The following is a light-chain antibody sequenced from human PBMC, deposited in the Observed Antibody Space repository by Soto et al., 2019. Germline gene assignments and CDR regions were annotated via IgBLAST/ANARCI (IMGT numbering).Light chain of an antibody. J-gene: IGKJ4*01. V-gene: IGKV3-20*01. CDR2: GAS. CDR1: QNVDSNY. CDR3: QQFSSYPLT. Sequence: ESVLTQSPGTLSFSPGERSTLSCRTSQNVDSNYLAWYQQKPGQAPRLLIYGASSRATGIPDRFSGSGSGTDFTLTISRLEPEDFAVYYCQQFSSYPLTFGGGTKVDI.